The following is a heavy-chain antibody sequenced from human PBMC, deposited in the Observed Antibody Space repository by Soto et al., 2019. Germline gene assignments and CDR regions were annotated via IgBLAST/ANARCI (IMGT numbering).Heavy chain of an antibody. CDR2: INHSGST. D-gene: IGHD3-22*01. Sequence: SETLSLTCAVYGGSFSGYYWSWIRQPPGKGLEWIGEINHSGSTNYNPSLKSRVTISVDTSKNQFSQKLSSVTAADTAVYYCARVNDTYYYDSSGYPDYWGQGTLVTVSS. V-gene: IGHV4-34*01. CDR1: GGSFSGYY. J-gene: IGHJ4*02. CDR3: ARVNDTYYYDSSGYPDY.